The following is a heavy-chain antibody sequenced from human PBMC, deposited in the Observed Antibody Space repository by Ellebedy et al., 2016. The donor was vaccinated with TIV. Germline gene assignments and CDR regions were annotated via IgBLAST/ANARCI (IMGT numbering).Heavy chain of an antibody. D-gene: IGHD6-13*01. CDR3: AHSPKVAAAVLFPQ. V-gene: IGHV2-5*02. J-gene: IGHJ4*02. Sequence: SGPTLVXPTQTLTLTCTFSGFSLSTNGVGVGWIRQPPGKALEWLALIYWDDDKRYSPSLKSRLTITKDTSKHQVVLTMTNMDPVDTATYYCAHSPKVAAAVLFPQWGQGTLVTVSS. CDR1: GFSLSTNGVG. CDR2: IYWDDDK.